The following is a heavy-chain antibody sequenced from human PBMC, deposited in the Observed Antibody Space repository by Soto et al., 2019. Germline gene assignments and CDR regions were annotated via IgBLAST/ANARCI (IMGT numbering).Heavy chain of an antibody. CDR2: IFYTGST. V-gene: IGHV4-30-4*01. J-gene: IGHJ5*02. Sequence: QVHLQESGPGLVKPSQTLSLTCTVSGGFVNSVNNYWSWIRQPPGKGLEWLGYIFYTGSTYYNPSLTSRITISIDTSKNLYSLKLTSVTAADTAVYYCARVAFSIFGVADPAVGWFDPWGQGTLVTVSS. CDR1: GGFVNSVNNY. CDR3: ARVAFSIFGVADPAVGWFDP. D-gene: IGHD3-3*01.